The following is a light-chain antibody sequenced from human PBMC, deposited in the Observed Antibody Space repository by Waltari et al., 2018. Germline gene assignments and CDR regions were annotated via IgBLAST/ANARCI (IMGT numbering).Light chain of an antibody. CDR3: AAWDDSLRGKV. CDR1: SSNIGSNL. V-gene: IGLV1-44*01. CDR2: RNN. Sequence: QTVLTQPPSASGTPGQRVTISCSGSSSNIGSNLVNWYQQLPGTAPKLLVYRNNQRPSVVPDHFSGSKSGTSASLAISGLQSEDEADYYCAAWDDSLRGKVFGGGTKLTVL. J-gene: IGLJ3*02.